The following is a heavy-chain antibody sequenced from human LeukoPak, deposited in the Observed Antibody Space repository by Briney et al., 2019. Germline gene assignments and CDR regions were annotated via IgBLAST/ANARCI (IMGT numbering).Heavy chain of an antibody. V-gene: IGHV3-7*01. D-gene: IGHD2-15*01. Sequence: GGSLRLSCAASGFTFSSYWMSWVRQAPGKGLEWVANIKQDGSEKYYVDSVKGRFTISRDNAKNSLYLQMNSLRAEDTAVYYCAAPLKGYCSGGSCSPRRAFDYWGQGTLVTVSS. J-gene: IGHJ4*02. CDR2: IKQDGSEK. CDR3: AAPLKGYCSGGSCSPRRAFDY. CDR1: GFTFSSYW.